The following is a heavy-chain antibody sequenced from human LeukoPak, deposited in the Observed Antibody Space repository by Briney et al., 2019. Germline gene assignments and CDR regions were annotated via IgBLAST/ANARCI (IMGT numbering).Heavy chain of an antibody. CDR2: NMPIFGTA. CDR1: GVTFSSYS. D-gene: IGHD3-10*01. V-gene: IGHV1-69*15. Sequence: GTVSCKTSGVTFSSYSIRRVRQAPEPGLEGMVRNMPIFGTANYAQTFKGRVTITADESTSTAYMELSSLRSEDTAVYYCAREGRRFGELYYNWFDPWGQGTLVTVSS. CDR3: AREGRRFGELYYNWFDP. J-gene: IGHJ5*02.